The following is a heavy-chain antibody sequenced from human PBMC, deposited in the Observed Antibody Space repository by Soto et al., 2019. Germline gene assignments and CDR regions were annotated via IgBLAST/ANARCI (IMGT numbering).Heavy chain of an antibody. CDR3: AKTLEYNSSPLDY. D-gene: IGHD1-20*01. Sequence: GGSLRLSCAASGFTFRSYAMSWVRQAPGKGLEWVSGISGSGGSTYYAESVKGRFTISRDNSKNTLYLQMKSLRAEDTAMYYCAKTLEYNSSPLDYWGQGTLVTVSS. CDR2: ISGSGGST. V-gene: IGHV3-23*01. CDR1: GFTFRSYA. J-gene: IGHJ4*02.